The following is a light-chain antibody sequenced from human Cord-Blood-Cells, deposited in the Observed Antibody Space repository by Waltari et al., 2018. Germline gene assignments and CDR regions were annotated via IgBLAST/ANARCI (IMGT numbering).Light chain of an antibody. CDR3: CSYAGSSTFV. CDR2: EGS. V-gene: IGLV2-23*03. J-gene: IGLJ1*01. CDR1: SSDVGSYNL. Sequence: QSALTQPAPVSGSPDQSITISCTGPSSDVGSYNLVPWYQQHPGKAPKLMIYEGSKRPSGVSNRFSGSKSGNTASLTISGLQAEDEADYYCCSYAGSSTFVFGTGTKVTVL.